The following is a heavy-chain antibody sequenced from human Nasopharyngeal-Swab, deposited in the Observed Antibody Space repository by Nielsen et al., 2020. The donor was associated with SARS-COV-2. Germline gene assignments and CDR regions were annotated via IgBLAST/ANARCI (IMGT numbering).Heavy chain of an antibody. CDR2: ISSDSGAK. Sequence: GESLKISCVASGFTFSGSEIHWVRQAPGKGLEWLSSISSDSGAKYHADSVKGRFTISRDNAKNSLYLEMNSLRAEDTAVYYCLRGDRRDYWGPGTLVSVSS. V-gene: IGHV3-21*01. D-gene: IGHD3-22*01. CDR3: LRGDRRDY. CDR1: GFTFSGSE. J-gene: IGHJ4*02.